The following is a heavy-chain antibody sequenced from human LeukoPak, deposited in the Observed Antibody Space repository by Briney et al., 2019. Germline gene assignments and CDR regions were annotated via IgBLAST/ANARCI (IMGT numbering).Heavy chain of an antibody. V-gene: IGHV3-72*01. CDR2: TRDKANSYTT. CDR1: GFTFSDHY. D-gene: IGHD6-13*01. Sequence: GGSLRLSCTASGFTFSDHYMDWVPQAPGKGLEWVGRTRDKANSYTTEYAASVKGRFTISRDDSKNSVYLQMNSLKTEDTAMYSCARNEGYSSSWTPFDYWGQGTLVTVSS. J-gene: IGHJ4*02. CDR3: ARNEGYSSSWTPFDY.